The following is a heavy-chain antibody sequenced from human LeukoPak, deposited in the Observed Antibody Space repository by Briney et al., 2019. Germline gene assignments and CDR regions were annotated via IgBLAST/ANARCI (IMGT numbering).Heavy chain of an antibody. D-gene: IGHD3-22*01. J-gene: IGHJ4*02. CDR2: IIPILGIA. Sequence: GASVKVSCKASGGTFSSYAISWVRQAPGQGLEWMGRIIPILGIANYAQKLQGRVTITADKSTSTAYMELSSLRSEDTAVYYCARKSGYEYYFDYWGQGTLVTVSS. CDR1: GGTFSSYA. V-gene: IGHV1-69*04. CDR3: ARKSGYEYYFDY.